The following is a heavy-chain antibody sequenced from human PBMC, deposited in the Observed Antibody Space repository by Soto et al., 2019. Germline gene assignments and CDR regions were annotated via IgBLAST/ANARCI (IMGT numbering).Heavy chain of an antibody. CDR3: AKSKGYSYGLIHY. J-gene: IGHJ4*02. CDR1: GFTFSSYA. CDR2: ISGSGGST. D-gene: IGHD5-18*01. Sequence: EVQLLESGGGLVQPGESLRLSCAASGFTFSSYAMSWVRQAPGKGLEWVSAISGSGGSTYYADSVKGRFTISRDNSKNTLYLQMNSLRAEDTAVYYCAKSKGYSYGLIHYWGQGTLVTVSS. V-gene: IGHV3-23*01.